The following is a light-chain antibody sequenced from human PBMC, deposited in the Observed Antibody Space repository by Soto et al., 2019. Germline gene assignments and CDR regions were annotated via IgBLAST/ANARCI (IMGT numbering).Light chain of an antibody. Sequence: DIQMTQSPSSLSASVGDRVTITCQASQDISNNLHWYQVKPGKAPKLLIYDASNLETGVPSRFSGSGSGTDFTFTINSLEPEEVATYDCQQYDDLPRTFGQGTKLPVK. CDR1: QDISNN. J-gene: IGKJ2*01. CDR3: QQYDDLPRT. V-gene: IGKV1-33*01. CDR2: DAS.